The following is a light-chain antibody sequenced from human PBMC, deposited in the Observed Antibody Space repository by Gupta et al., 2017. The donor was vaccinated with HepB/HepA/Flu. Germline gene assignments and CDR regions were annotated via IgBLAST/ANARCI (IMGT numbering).Light chain of an antibody. CDR1: QSISSN. Sequence: EIVMTQSPATLSVSPGERATLSCRASQSISSNLAWYQQKPGQAPRLLIYGASTRATGIPARFSGGGSGTEFTLTISSLQSEDFAVYYCQQYNNWPPYTFGQWTKLEIK. CDR3: QQYNNWPPYT. J-gene: IGKJ2*01. CDR2: GAS. V-gene: IGKV3-15*01.